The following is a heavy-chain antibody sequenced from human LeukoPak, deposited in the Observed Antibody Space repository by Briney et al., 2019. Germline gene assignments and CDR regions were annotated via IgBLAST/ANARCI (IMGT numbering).Heavy chain of an antibody. CDR2: ISYDGSNK. V-gene: IGHV3-30-3*01. CDR3: ARNFCGRPTFTTVRITIFGEDTGGYYGMDV. CDR1: GFTFSSYA. Sequence: GRSLRLSCAASGFTFSSYAMHWVRQAPGKGLEWVAVISYDGSNKYYADSVKGRFTISRDNSKNTLYLQMNSLRAEDTAVYYCARNFCGRPTFTTVRITIFGEDTGGYYGMDVWGQGTTVTVSS. J-gene: IGHJ6*02. D-gene: IGHD3-3*01.